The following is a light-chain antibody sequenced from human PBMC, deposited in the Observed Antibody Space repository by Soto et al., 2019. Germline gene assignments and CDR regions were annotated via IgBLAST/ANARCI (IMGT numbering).Light chain of an antibody. CDR2: GAS. Sequence: EIVMTQSPATLSVSPGERATLSCRASQSVSSNLAWYQQKPGQAPRLLIYGASTRATGIPARFSGSGSGTAFTLTISSLQSEDFAVYYCQQYNNWALTFGQGTKLEIK. V-gene: IGKV3-15*01. CDR3: QQYNNWALT. J-gene: IGKJ2*01. CDR1: QSVSSN.